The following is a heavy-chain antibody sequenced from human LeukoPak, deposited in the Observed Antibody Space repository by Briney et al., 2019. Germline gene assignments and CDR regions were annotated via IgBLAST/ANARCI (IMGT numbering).Heavy chain of an antibody. CDR2: IYHSGST. Sequence: SQTLSLTCTVSGGSISSGGYYWSWIRQPPGKGLEWIGYIYHSGSTYYNPSLKSRVTISVDRSKNQFSLKLSSVTAADTAVYYRARGYCSSTSCYTDWFDPWGQGTLVTVSS. J-gene: IGHJ5*02. CDR3: ARGYCSSTSCYTDWFDP. D-gene: IGHD2-2*02. CDR1: GGSISSGGYY. V-gene: IGHV4-30-2*01.